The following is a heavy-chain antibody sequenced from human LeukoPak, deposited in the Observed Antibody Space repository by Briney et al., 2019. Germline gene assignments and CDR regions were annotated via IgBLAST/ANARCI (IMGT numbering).Heavy chain of an antibody. CDR1: GGSISSSSYY. Sequence: SETLSLTCTVSGGSISSSSYYWGWIRQPPGKGLEWIGGIYYSGSTHYYPSLKSRVTISVDTSKNQFSLKLSSVTAADTAVYYCARRYYGSSSFDYWGQGTLVTVSS. J-gene: IGHJ4*02. V-gene: IGHV4-39*01. CDR2: IYYSGST. CDR3: ARRYYGSSSFDY. D-gene: IGHD3-10*01.